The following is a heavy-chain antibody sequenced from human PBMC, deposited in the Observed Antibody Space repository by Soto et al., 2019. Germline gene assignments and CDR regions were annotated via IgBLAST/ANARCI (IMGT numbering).Heavy chain of an antibody. Sequence: GGSLRLSCAASGFTFSTYAMSWVHQAPGKGLKRVSFISSSGGTTYYADSVKGRFTISRENSKNTLYLQMKSLRAEDTAVYYCARDSTGYIDYWGQGTLVTVSS. J-gene: IGHJ4*02. CDR1: GFTFSTYA. V-gene: IGHV3-23*01. CDR2: ISSSGGTT. CDR3: ARDSTGYIDY.